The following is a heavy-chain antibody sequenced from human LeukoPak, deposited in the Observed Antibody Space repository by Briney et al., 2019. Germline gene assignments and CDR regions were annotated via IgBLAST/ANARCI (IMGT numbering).Heavy chain of an antibody. CDR2: ISGSGGST. J-gene: IGHJ4*02. CDR3: AKGTLFGVVIIPSFDY. D-gene: IGHD3-3*01. V-gene: IGHV3-23*01. Sequence: PGWSLPLSCAASGFTFSHYAMSWLRQAPGRGLAGVSAISGSGGSTYYADSVKGRFTISRDNSKNTLYLQRNSLRAEDTAVCYCAKGTLFGVVIIPSFDYWGQGTLVTVSS. CDR1: GFTFSHYA.